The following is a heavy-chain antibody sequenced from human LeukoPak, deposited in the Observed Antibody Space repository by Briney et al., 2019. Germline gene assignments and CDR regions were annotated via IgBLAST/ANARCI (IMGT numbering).Heavy chain of an antibody. CDR2: ISGSGDST. J-gene: IGHJ4*02. V-gene: IGHV3-23*01. Sequence: GGSLRLSCAASGCTFSSYAMSWVRQAPGKGLEGVSAISGSGDSTYYADSVKGRFTISRDNSKNTLYLQMNSLRAEDTAVYYCAKGTGYSSGWAFAYWGQGTLVTVSS. CDR3: AKGTGYSSGWAFAY. D-gene: IGHD6-19*01. CDR1: GCTFSSYA.